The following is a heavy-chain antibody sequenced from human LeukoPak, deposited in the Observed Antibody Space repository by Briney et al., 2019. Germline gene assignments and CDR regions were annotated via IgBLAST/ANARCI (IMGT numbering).Heavy chain of an antibody. V-gene: IGHV3-33*06. D-gene: IGHD5-24*01. CDR3: AKGDGYPDYFDY. CDR1: GFTFSSYG. CDR2: IWYDGSNK. J-gene: IGHJ4*02. Sequence: GGSLRLSYAASGFTFSSYGMHWVRQTPGKGLEWVAVIWYDGSNKYYADPVKGRFTISRDNSKNTLYLQMNSLRAEDTAVYYCAKGDGYPDYFDYWGQGTLVTVSS.